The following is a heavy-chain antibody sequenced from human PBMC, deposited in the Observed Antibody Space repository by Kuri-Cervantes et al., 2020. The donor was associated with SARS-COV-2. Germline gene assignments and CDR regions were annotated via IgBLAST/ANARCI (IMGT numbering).Heavy chain of an antibody. J-gene: IGHJ4*02. CDR3: VRKPAAGFDF. D-gene: IGHD1-14*01. CDR1: GFTFADYW. V-gene: IGHV3-7*03. Sequence: GGSLRLSCSVSGFTFADYWMAWVRQAPGGGLETVANIKYDESEKHHLDSVKGRFIISRDNAENSLFLQMNSLRVEATAMYYYVRKPAAGFDFWGLGTLVTVSS. CDR2: IKYDESEK.